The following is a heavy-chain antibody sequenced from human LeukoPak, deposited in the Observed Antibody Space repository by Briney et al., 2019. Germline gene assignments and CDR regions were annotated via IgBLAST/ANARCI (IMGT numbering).Heavy chain of an antibody. D-gene: IGHD1-26*01. Sequence: GRSLRLSCAASGFTFSDYWMSWVRQAPGKGLEWVANIKQDGSETYYADSVKGRFTISRDNAKRSLYLQMNSLRAEDTAVYYCARDGELGSPADAFDIWGQGTMVTVSS. CDR1: GFTFSDYW. CDR2: IKQDGSET. V-gene: IGHV3-7*01. CDR3: ARDGELGSPADAFDI. J-gene: IGHJ3*02.